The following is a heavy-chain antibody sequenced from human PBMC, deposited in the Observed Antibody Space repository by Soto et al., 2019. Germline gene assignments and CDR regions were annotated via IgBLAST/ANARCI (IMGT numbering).Heavy chain of an antibody. CDR2: ISASGVST. V-gene: IGHV3-23*01. Sequence: EVQLLESGGGLLQPGGSLRLSCAASGFTFSSYAMSWVRQAPGKGLEWVSGISASGVSTYYADSVKGRFTISRDNSENSLYLQMNSLRAEETALYYCAKDRKTGSGWYWDYWGQGTLVNVS. D-gene: IGHD6-19*01. CDR1: GFTFSSYA. J-gene: IGHJ4*02. CDR3: AKDRKTGSGWYWDY.